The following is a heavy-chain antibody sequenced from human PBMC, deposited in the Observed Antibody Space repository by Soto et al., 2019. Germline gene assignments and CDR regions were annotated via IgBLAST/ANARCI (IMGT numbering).Heavy chain of an antibody. D-gene: IGHD5-18*01. J-gene: IGHJ4*02. V-gene: IGHV3-74*01. CDR3: ARVYSSLSSYDY. Sequence: GGSLRLSCAASGFTFSTFWMHWVRQAPGKGLVWVSRISSDGSRTSYADSVKGRFTFSRDNAKNTLYLQMNSLRAEDTAIYYCARVYSSLSSYDYWGQGTLVTVSS. CDR2: ISSDGSRT. CDR1: GFTFSTFW.